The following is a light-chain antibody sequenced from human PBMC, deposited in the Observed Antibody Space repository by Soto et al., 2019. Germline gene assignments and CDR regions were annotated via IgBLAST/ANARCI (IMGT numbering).Light chain of an antibody. CDR3: QQYGSSPLSIT. Sequence: EIVLMQSPATPSLSPGERATLSCSASQSVSSSYLAWYQQKPGQAPRLLIYGASSRATGIPDRFSGSGSGTDFTLTISRLEPEDFAVYYCQQYGSSPLSITFGQGTRLEIK. CDR2: GAS. J-gene: IGKJ5*01. V-gene: IGKV3-20*01. CDR1: QSVSSSY.